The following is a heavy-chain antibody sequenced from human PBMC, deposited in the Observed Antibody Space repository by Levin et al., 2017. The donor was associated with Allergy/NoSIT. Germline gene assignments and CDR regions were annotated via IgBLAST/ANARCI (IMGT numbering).Heavy chain of an antibody. Sequence: GESLKISCQGSGYSFSNQWIAWVRQKPGKGLEWMGIVYPGDSDTIYSPSFQGQVTFSADTSTNTAHLHWSSLKASDTAIYFCARKMGPTPAFDVWGQGTMITVSS. CDR3: ARKMGPTPAFDV. CDR1: GYSFSNQW. J-gene: IGHJ3*01. V-gene: IGHV5-51*01. CDR2: VYPGDSDT. D-gene: IGHD1-26*01.